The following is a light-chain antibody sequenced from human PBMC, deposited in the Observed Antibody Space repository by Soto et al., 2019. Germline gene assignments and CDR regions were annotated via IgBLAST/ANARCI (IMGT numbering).Light chain of an antibody. CDR3: QQYHDSPLT. Sequence: EIVMTQSPSTLSVSPGERATLSCRASQSVSSNFAWYQQRPAQAPRLLIYDVSTRHTGVPTRFSGSGSGTEFTLTISSLQSEDFAAYYCQQYHDSPLTFGGGTKVEIK. CDR1: QSVSSN. CDR2: DVS. V-gene: IGKV3D-15*01. J-gene: IGKJ4*01.